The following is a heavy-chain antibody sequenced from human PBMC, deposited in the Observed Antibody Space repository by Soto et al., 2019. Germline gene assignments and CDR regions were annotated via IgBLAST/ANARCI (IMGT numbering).Heavy chain of an antibody. V-gene: IGHV4-4*02. J-gene: IGHJ4*02. Sequence: SETLSLTCAVSGCSISSSNWWSWVRQPPGKGLEWIGEIYHSGNTNYNPSLKSRVTMAVDKSRNQFSLKLSSVAAADTAVYYCARRWGEGRVDYWGQGTLVTVS. CDR3: ARRWGEGRVDY. CDR1: GCSISSSNW. D-gene: IGHD3-10*01. CDR2: IYHSGNT.